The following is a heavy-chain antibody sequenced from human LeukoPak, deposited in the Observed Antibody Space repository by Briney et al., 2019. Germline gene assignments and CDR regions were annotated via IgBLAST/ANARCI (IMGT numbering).Heavy chain of an antibody. J-gene: IGHJ6*02. CDR1: GFTFDDYA. CDR2: ISGDGGST. CDR3: AKDLGYCSSTSCYDYGMDV. V-gene: IGHV3-43*02. D-gene: IGHD2-2*01. Sequence: PGGSLRLSCAASGFTFDDYAMHWVRQAPGKGLGWVSLISGDGGSTYYADSVKGRFTISRDNSKNSLYLQMNSLRTEDTALYYCAKDLGYCSSTSCYDYGMDVWGQGTTVTVSS.